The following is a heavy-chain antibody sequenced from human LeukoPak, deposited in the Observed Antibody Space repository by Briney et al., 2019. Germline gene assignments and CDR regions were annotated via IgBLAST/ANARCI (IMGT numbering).Heavy chain of an antibody. V-gene: IGHV3-30*18. CDR3: AKEGYYGSGSFPDY. CDR2: ISYDGSNE. CDR1: GFPFNSYG. Sequence: PGRSLRLSCAASGFPFNSYGMHWVRQAPGEGLEWVAVISYDGSNEYYADSVKGRSTISRDNSKNTMDLQMNSLRAEDTAVYYCAKEGYYGSGSFPDYWGQGTLVTVSS. D-gene: IGHD3-10*01. J-gene: IGHJ4*02.